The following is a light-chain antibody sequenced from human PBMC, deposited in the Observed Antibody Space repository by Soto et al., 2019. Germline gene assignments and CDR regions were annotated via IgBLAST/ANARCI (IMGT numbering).Light chain of an antibody. J-gene: IGKJ5*01. CDR2: DAS. CDR1: QSISSW. Sequence: DIQMTQSPSTLSASVGDRVTITCRASQSISSWLAWYQQKPGKAPKLLIYDASSLESVVPSRFSGSVSGTEFTLTISSLQPDDFATYYCQQYKSYSPITFGQGTRLEIK. V-gene: IGKV1-5*01. CDR3: QQYKSYSPIT.